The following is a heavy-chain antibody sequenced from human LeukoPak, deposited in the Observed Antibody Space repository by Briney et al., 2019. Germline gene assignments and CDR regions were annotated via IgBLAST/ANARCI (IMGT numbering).Heavy chain of an antibody. CDR1: GGSISTYY. V-gene: IGHV4-59*01. CDR3: ARDRRQWLRGPFDP. D-gene: IGHD6-19*01. J-gene: IGHJ5*02. CDR2: IYNSGST. Sequence: KPSETLSLTCTVSGGSISTYYWSWIRKPPGKGLEWIGHIYNSGSTNYNPSLKSRVTISVDTSKNQFSLKLRSVTAADTAVYYCARDRRQWLRGPFDPWGQGTLVTVSS.